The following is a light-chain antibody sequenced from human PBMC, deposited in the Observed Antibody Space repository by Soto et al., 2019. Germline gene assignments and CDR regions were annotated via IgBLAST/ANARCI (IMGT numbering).Light chain of an antibody. J-gene: IGLJ3*02. CDR2: EVS. V-gene: IGLV2-14*01. CDR3: SSYTNSNTWV. CDR1: SGDVGGYNY. Sequence: QSALTQPASLSGSPGQSITISCTGTSGDVGGYNYVSWYQHHPGKAPKLMIYEVSNRPSGVSNRFSGSKSGNTASLTISGLQAEDEADYYCSSYTNSNTWVFGGGTQLTVL.